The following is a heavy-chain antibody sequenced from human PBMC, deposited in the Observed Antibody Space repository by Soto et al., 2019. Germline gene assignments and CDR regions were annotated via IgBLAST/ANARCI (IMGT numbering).Heavy chain of an antibody. D-gene: IGHD2-2*01. J-gene: IGHJ4*02. V-gene: IGHV5-51*01. CDR1: GYSFTSYW. CDR3: ARRGVVVPAAIHPPYDY. CDR2: IYPGDSDT. Sequence: GESLKISCKGSGYSFTSYWIGGVRQMPGKGLEWMGIIYPGDSDTRYSPSFQGQVTISADKSISTAYLQWSSLKASDTAMYYCARRGVVVPAAIHPPYDYWGQGTLVTVSS.